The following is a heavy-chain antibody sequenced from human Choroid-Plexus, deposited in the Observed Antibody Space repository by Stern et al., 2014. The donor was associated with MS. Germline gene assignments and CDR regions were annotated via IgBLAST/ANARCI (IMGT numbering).Heavy chain of an antibody. Sequence: QLVESGGGVVQPGRPLRLSCVASGFTFGSCAMHWVRQAPGKGLGWVAGVSYDGSNKYYADSVKGRFTISRDNSQNTLYMQMSSLRPEDTAVYYCAKDRQYLTYFFDHWGQGSLVTVSS. CDR3: AKDRQYLTYFFDH. V-gene: IGHV3-30*18. J-gene: IGHJ5*02. D-gene: IGHD2/OR15-2a*01. CDR1: GFTFGSCA. CDR2: VSYDGSNK.